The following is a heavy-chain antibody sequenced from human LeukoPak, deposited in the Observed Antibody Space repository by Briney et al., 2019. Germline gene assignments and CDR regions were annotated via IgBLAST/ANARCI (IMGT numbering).Heavy chain of an antibody. CDR1: GFTFSSYA. CDR3: AKSPGLGPLYSSSWYWGY. V-gene: IGHV3-23*01. J-gene: IGHJ4*02. Sequence: GGSLRLSCAASGFTFSSYAMSWVRQAPGKGLEWVSAISGSGGSTYYADSVKGRFTTSRDNSKNTLYLQMNSLRAEDTALYYCAKSPGLGPLYSSSWYWGYWGQGTLVTVSS. D-gene: IGHD6-13*01. CDR2: ISGSGGST.